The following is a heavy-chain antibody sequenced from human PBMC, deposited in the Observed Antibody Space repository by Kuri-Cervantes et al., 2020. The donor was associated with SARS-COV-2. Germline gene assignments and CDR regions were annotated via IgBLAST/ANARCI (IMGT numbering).Heavy chain of an antibody. V-gene: IGHV4-61*09. CDR3: TTLIDY. Sequence: SETLSLTCTVSGYSISSGYYWGWIRQPAGKGLEWIGHLDTSGSTTYNPSLKSRVTISLDTSNNQVSLRLTSATAADTAVYYCTTLIDYWGQGALVTVSS. CDR1: GYSISSGYY. J-gene: IGHJ4*02. CDR2: LDTSGST.